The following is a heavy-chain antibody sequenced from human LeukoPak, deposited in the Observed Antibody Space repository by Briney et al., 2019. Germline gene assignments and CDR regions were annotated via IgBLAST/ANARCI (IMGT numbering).Heavy chain of an antibody. Sequence: SVKVSCKASGGTFSSYAISWVRQAPGQGLEWMGGIIPIFGTANYAQKFQGRVTITADESTSTAYMELSSLRSEDTAVYYCARERVERLERQTVLGYWGQGTLVTVSS. CDR2: IIPIFGTA. J-gene: IGHJ4*02. CDR1: GGTFSSYA. V-gene: IGHV1-69*13. D-gene: IGHD1-1*01. CDR3: ARERVERLERQTVLGY.